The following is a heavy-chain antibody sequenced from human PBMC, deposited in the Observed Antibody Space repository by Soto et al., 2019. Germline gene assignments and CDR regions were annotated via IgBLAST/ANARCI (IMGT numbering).Heavy chain of an antibody. CDR3: ARVEYSTSAVAFDM. J-gene: IGHJ3*02. V-gene: IGHV3-11*01. CDR1: GFILSDYY. Sequence: GGSLRLSCAASGFILSDYYMSWIRQAPGKGLEWISCISNRHDITYYAESVKGRFTISRDIAKNSLFLQMNSLRAEDTAIYYCARVEYSTSAVAFDMWGQGTMVTVSS. CDR2: ISNRHDIT. D-gene: IGHD4-4*01.